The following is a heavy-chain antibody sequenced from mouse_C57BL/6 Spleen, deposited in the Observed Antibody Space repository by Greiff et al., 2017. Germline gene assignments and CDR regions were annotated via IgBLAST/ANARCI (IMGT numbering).Heavy chain of an antibody. J-gene: IGHJ2*01. CDR2: ISSGSSTI. V-gene: IGHV5-17*01. D-gene: IGHD4-1*01. Sequence: VQRVESGGGLVKPGGSLKLSCAASGFTFSDYGMHWVRQAPEKGLEWVAYISSGSSTIYYADTVKGRFTISRDNAKNTLFLQMTSLRSEDTAMYYCALTGPYYFDDWGQGTTLTVSS. CDR3: ALTGPYYFDD. CDR1: GFTFSDYG.